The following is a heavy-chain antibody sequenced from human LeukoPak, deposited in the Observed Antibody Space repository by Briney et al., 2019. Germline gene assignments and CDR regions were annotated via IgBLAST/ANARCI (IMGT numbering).Heavy chain of an antibody. J-gene: IGHJ4*02. Sequence: GGSLRLSCAASGFTFSSDSMTWVRQAPGKGLEWVSTINNNGVSTFYADPVRARFTISRDNSKNTLYLHMNSLSAEDTAVYYCAKDSFSSRWGQGTLVTVSS. CDR1: GFTFSSDS. D-gene: IGHD2-2*01. CDR2: INNNGVST. V-gene: IGHV3-23*01. CDR3: AKDSFSSR.